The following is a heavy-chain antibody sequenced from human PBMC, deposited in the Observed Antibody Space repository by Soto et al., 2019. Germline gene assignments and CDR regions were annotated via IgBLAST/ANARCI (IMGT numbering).Heavy chain of an antibody. CDR2: LSGSGGTT. CDR3: AKFRSGWYNFDY. V-gene: IGHV3-23*01. Sequence: GGSLRLSCAASGFTFSSYAMSWVRQAPGKGLEWVSVLSGSGGTTNYADSVKGRFTISRDNSKNTLYLQMNSLRAEDTAVYYCAKFRSGWYNFDYWGQGTLVTVS. D-gene: IGHD6-19*01. CDR1: GFTFSSYA. J-gene: IGHJ4*02.